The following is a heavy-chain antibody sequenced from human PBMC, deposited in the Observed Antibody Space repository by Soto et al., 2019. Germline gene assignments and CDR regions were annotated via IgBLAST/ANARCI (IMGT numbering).Heavy chain of an antibody. V-gene: IGHV4-61*01. CDR1: GGSVSSGSYY. CDR2: IYYSGST. CDR3: ARGGTMIVVAY. D-gene: IGHD3-22*01. Sequence: PSETLSLTCTVSGGSVSSGSYYWSWIRQPPGKGLEWIGYIYYSGSTNYNPSLKSRVTISVDTSKNQFSLKLSSVTAADTAVYYCARGGTMIVVAYWGQGTLVTVSS. J-gene: IGHJ4*02.